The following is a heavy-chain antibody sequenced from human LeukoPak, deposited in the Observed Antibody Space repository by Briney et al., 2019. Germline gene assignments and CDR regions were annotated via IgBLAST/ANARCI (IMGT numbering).Heavy chain of an antibody. Sequence: GGSLRLSCAASGFAFGSYGMSWVRQAPGKGLEWVTAISASGSNPHYSDSVKGRFLISRDNTENTVYLQMKSLRAEDTAVYYCTSSGSGSYWPKLSYGMDVWGQGTTVTVSS. CDR1: GFAFGSYG. CDR3: TSSGSGSYWPKLSYGMDV. J-gene: IGHJ6*02. CDR2: ISASGSNP. V-gene: IGHV3-23*01. D-gene: IGHD3-10*01.